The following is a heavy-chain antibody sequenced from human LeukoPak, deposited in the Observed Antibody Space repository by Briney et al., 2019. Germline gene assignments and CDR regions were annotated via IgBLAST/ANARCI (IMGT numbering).Heavy chain of an antibody. Sequence: GASVKVSCKASGYTFTGYYMHWVRQAPGQGLEWMGWINPNSGGTDYAQKFQGRVTMTRDTSISTAYMELSRLRSDDTAVYYCARGDFVVVTAPYYFDYWGQGTLVTVSS. CDR1: GYTFTGYY. CDR2: INPNSGGT. J-gene: IGHJ4*02. D-gene: IGHD2-21*02. V-gene: IGHV1-2*02. CDR3: ARGDFVVVTAPYYFDY.